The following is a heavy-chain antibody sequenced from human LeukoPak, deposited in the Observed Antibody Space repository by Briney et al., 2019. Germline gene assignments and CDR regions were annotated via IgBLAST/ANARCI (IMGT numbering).Heavy chain of an antibody. V-gene: IGHV3-30-3*01. Sequence: PGRSLRLSCAASGFTFSSYAMHWVRQAPGKGLEWVAVISYDGSNKYYADSVKGRFTISRDNSKNTLYLQMNSLRAEDTAVYYCARATYYYDSSGYSHSDYWGQGTLVTVSS. D-gene: IGHD3-22*01. CDR1: GFTFSSYA. CDR2: ISYDGSNK. CDR3: ARATYYYDSSGYSHSDY. J-gene: IGHJ4*02.